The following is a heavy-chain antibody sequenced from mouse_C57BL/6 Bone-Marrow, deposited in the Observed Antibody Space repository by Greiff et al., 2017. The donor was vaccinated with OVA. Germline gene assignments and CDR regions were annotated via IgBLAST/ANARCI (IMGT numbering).Heavy chain of an antibody. V-gene: IGHV7-1*01. Sequence: DVMLVESGGGLVQSGRSLRLSCATSGFTFSDFYMEWVRQAPGKGLEWIAASRNKANDYTTEYSASVKGRFIVSRDTSQSILYLQMNALRAEDTAIYYCARDAPYYGLDYWGQGTTLTVSS. J-gene: IGHJ2*01. D-gene: IGHD2-10*01. CDR3: ARDAPYYGLDY. CDR2: SRNKANDYTT. CDR1: GFTFSDFY.